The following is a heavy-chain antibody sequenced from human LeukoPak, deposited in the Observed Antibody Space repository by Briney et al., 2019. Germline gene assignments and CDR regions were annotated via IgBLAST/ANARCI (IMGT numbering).Heavy chain of an antibody. V-gene: IGHV1-69*06. CDR2: IIPIFDTA. CDR3: ARDSGSYSPLDY. Sequence: SVKVSCKASGGTFSSQAISWVRQAPGQGLEWMGGIIPIFDTANYAQKFQGRVTITADKSTSTAYMELSSLRSEDTAVYYCARDSGSYSPLDYWGQGTLVTVSS. CDR1: GGTFSSQA. D-gene: IGHD1-26*01. J-gene: IGHJ4*02.